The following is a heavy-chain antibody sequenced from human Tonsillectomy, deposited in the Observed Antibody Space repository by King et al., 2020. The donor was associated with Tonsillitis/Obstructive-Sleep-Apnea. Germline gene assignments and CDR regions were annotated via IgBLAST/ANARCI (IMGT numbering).Heavy chain of an antibody. CDR2: INPNSGGT. Sequence: VQLVESGAEVKKPGASVKVSCKASGYTFTGYYMHWVRQAPGQGLEWMGWINPNSGGTKYAQKFQGRVTMTRDTYISTAYMELSRLRSADTDVYYCAIDEGARSWYMGDLDYWGEGNLVTVSS. D-gene: IGHD6-13*01. V-gene: IGHV1-2*02. CDR3: AIDEGARSWYMGDLDY. J-gene: IGHJ4*02. CDR1: GYTFTGYY.